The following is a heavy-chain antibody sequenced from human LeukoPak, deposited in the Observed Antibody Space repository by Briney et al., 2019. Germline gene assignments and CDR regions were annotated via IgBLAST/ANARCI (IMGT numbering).Heavy chain of an antibody. V-gene: IGHV3-7*01. J-gene: IGHJ4*02. Sequence: GGSLRLSCAASGFTFSNYWMSWVRRAPGKGLEWVANIKQDGREKYYVDSVKGRFTISRDNAKNSLYLQMNSLRVDDTAVYYCARDFSSSWGAAYWGQGTLVTVSS. CDR3: ARDFSSSWGAAY. D-gene: IGHD6-13*01. CDR1: GFTFSNYW. CDR2: IKQDGREK.